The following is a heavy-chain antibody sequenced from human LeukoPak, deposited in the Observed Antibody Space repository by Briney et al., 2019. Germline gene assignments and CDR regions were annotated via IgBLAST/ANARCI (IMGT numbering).Heavy chain of an antibody. J-gene: IGHJ4*02. D-gene: IGHD1-26*01. V-gene: IGHV3-21*04. CDR3: VRDRGTYRPIDY. Sequence: GGSLRLSCVASGFTFSSCNMNWVRQAPGKGLEWVSSINSGNNYKYYADSVKGRFTISRDNAQNSLYLQVNSLRAEDTAIYYCVRDRGTYRPIDYWGQGTLVTVSS. CDR2: INSGNNYK. CDR1: GFTFSSCN.